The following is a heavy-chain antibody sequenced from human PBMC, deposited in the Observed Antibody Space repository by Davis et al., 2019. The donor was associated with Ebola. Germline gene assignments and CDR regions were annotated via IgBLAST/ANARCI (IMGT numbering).Heavy chain of an antibody. J-gene: IGHJ3*02. Sequence: PGGSLRLSCAGSRFTFSSYWMHWVRQAPGKGLVWVSRINSYGSSTRFADSVKGRFTISRDNAKNTLYLQMNSLRAEDTAVYYCARGDSNAFDIWGQGTMVTVSS. CDR1: RFTFSSYW. CDR3: ARGDSNAFDI. CDR2: INSYGSST. V-gene: IGHV3-74*01.